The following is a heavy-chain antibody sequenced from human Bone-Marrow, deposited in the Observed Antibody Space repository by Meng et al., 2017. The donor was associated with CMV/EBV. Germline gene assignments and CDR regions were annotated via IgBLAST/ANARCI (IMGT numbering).Heavy chain of an antibody. CDR1: GFTFSSYA. Sequence: GESLKISCAASGFTFSSYAMHWVRQAPGKGLEWVAVISYDGSTKYYADSVKGRFTISRDNSKNTLYLQMNSLRAEDTAVYYCARDRSSVVVVAADYYFDYWSQGTLVTVSS. CDR3: ARDRSSVVVVAADYYFDY. V-gene: IGHV3-30-3*01. D-gene: IGHD2-15*01. J-gene: IGHJ4*02. CDR2: ISYDGSTK.